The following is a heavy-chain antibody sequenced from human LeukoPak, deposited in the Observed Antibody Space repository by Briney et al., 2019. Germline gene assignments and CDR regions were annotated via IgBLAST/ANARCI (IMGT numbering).Heavy chain of an antibody. D-gene: IGHD2-15*01. CDR3: AKDAPDIVVVVAAGYYFDY. CDR1: GFAFSSYA. CDR2: IIGSGGST. Sequence: GGSLTLSFAASGFAFSSYAMSWVRPAPGKGLEWVPAIIGSGGSTYYADSVKGRFTISRDNSKNTLYLQMNSLRAEDTAVYYCAKDAPDIVVVVAAGYYFDYWGQGTLVTVSS. V-gene: IGHV3-23*01. J-gene: IGHJ4*02.